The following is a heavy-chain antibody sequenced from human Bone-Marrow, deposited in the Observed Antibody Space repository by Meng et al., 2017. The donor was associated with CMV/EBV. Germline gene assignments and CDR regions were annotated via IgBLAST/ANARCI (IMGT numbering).Heavy chain of an antibody. Sequence: SCTVSGGSISSGDYCWSWIRQPPGKGLEWIGYIYYSGSTYYNPSLKSRVTISVDTSKNQFSLKLSSVTAADTAVYYCARRGYSYGDGMDVWGQGTTVTVSS. CDR3: ARRGYSYGDGMDV. J-gene: IGHJ6*02. V-gene: IGHV4-30-4*08. D-gene: IGHD5-18*01. CDR1: GGSISSGDYC. CDR2: IYYSGST.